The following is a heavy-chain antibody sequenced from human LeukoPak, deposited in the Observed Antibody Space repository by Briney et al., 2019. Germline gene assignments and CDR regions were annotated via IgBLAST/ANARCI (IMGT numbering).Heavy chain of an antibody. D-gene: IGHD3-22*01. J-gene: IGHJ4*02. CDR1: GGSISSGSYY. CDR3: ARAKASGYGTYYFDY. V-gene: IGHV4-61*02. CDR2: IYTSGST. Sequence: SETLSLTCTVSGGSISSGSYYWSWIRQPAGKGLEWIGRIYTSGSTNYNPSLKGRVTISVDTSKNQFSLKLSSVTAADTAVYYCARAKASGYGTYYFDYWGQGTLVTVSS.